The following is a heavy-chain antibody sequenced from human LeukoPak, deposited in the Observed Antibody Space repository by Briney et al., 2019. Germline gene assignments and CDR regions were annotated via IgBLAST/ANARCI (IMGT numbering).Heavy chain of an antibody. D-gene: IGHD3-10*01. Sequence: PGGSLRLSCAASGFTFSSYGMHWVRQAPGKGLEWGAFIRYDGSNTYYADSVKGRFTISRDNSKNTLYVQMNSLRAEDTAVYYCAKDGGRGVLDYWGQGALVTVSS. CDR3: AKDGGRGVLDY. CDR1: GFTFSSYG. J-gene: IGHJ4*02. V-gene: IGHV3-30*02. CDR2: IRYDGSNT.